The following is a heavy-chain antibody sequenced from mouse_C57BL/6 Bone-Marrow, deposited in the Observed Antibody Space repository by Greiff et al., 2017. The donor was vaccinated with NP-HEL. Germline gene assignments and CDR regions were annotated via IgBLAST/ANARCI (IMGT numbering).Heavy chain of an antibody. CDR3: TRVSHGPGGFAY. J-gene: IGHJ3*01. CDR1: GFTFSSYA. CDR2: ISSGGDYI. Sequence: EVKLMESGEGLVKPGGSLKLSCAASGFTFSSYAMSWVRQTPEKRLEWVAYISSGGDYIYYADTVKGRFTISRDNARNTLYLQMSSLKSEDTAIYYCTRVSHGPGGFAYWGQGTLVTVSA. D-gene: IGHD3-1*01. V-gene: IGHV5-9-1*02.